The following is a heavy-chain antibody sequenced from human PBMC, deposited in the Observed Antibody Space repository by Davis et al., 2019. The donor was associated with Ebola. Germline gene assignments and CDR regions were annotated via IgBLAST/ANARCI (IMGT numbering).Heavy chain of an antibody. CDR3: ARAYSSGWYYFDY. D-gene: IGHD6-19*01. CDR2: INHSGST. V-gene: IGHV4-34*01. J-gene: IGHJ4*02. CDR1: GFTFSSYA. Sequence: ESLKISCAASGFTFSSYAMSWVRQPPGKGLEWIGEINHSGSTNYNPSLKSRVTISVDTSKNQFSLKLSSVTAADTAVYYCARAYSSGWYYFDYWGQGTLVTVSS.